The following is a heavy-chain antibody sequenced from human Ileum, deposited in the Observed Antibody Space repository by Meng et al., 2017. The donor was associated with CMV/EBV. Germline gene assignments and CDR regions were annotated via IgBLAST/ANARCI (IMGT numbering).Heavy chain of an antibody. J-gene: IGHJ4*02. CDR1: AYTFTGYY. Sequence: QGELVESGAEVKKAGASVKVSCKASAYTFTGYYRQWVRQAPGQGLEWMGWINPNSGGTEYAEKFQGRVTMTRDTSISTVYMELNSLRFDDTAVYYCARDWWNGNSDYFDYWGQGTLVTVSS. D-gene: IGHD4-23*01. V-gene: IGHV1-2*02. CDR3: ARDWWNGNSDYFDY. CDR2: INPNSGGT.